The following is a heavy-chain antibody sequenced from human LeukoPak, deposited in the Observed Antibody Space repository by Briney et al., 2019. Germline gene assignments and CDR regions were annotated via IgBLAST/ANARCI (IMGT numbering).Heavy chain of an antibody. J-gene: IGHJ1*01. CDR2: IRYDGSNK. V-gene: IGHV3-30*02. CDR1: GFTFSSYG. Sequence: GRSLGLSCAASGFTFSSYGMHWVRQAPGKGLEWVAFIRYDGSNKYYADSVKGRFTISRDNSKNTLYLQMNSLRAEDTAVYYCAKPPYKKYSSGLLQHWGQGTLVTVSS. CDR3: AKPPYKKYSSGLLQH. D-gene: IGHD6-19*01.